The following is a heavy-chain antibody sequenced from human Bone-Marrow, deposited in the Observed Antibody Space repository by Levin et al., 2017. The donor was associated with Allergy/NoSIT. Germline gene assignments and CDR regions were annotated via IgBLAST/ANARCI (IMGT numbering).Heavy chain of an antibody. J-gene: IGHJ4*02. CDR3: AKRVTAIKAFDD. Sequence: GGSLRLSCAASGFIFSSYTMSWVRQAPGKGLEWVSIISGSGDNTYYPGSVKGRFTVSRDNSKNTLSLQMNSLRAEDTAVYYCAKRVTAIKAFDDWGQGTLVTVSS. CDR2: ISGSGDNT. V-gene: IGHV3-23*01. CDR1: GFIFSSYT. D-gene: IGHD2-21*02.